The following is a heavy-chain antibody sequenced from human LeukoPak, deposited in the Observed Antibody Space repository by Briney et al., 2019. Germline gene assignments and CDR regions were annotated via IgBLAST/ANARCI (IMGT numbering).Heavy chain of an antibody. Sequence: GGSLRLSCAASGFTFSSYWMNWVRQAPGKGLVWVSCIASDGSSTTYADSVKGRFSISRDNAKNTLYLQMNSLRVEDTAVYYCAKDYSSSWYHFDYWGQGTLVTVSS. J-gene: IGHJ4*02. CDR2: IASDGSST. CDR1: GFTFSSYW. CDR3: AKDYSSSWYHFDY. D-gene: IGHD6-13*01. V-gene: IGHV3-74*01.